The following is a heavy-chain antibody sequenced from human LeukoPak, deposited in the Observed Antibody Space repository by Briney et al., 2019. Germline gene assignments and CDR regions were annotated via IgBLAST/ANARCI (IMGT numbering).Heavy chain of an antibody. D-gene: IGHD1-26*01. J-gene: IGHJ4*02. Sequence: ASVKVSCKASRYTFAGYSMHWVRQAPGQGLEWMGWINPNSGGTNYAQKFQGRVTMTGDTSISTAYMELSRLTSDDTAVYYCARGRGSYSLDYWGQGTLVTVSS. CDR2: INPNSGGT. CDR1: RYTFAGYS. CDR3: ARGRGSYSLDY. V-gene: IGHV1-2*02.